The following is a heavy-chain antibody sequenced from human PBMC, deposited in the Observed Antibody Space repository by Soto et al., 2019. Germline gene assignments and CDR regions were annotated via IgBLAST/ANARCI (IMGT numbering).Heavy chain of an antibody. J-gene: IGHJ6*02. Sequence: QLQLQESGPGLVRPSETLSLTCSVSGGSISSSRYYWAWIRQPPGKGLEWIGTVYYSGDTYYDPSLKSRVTFSADTSKNQFSLNLNSVTAADTAVYYCARLSVVVPRYGLDVWGQGTTVTVSS. D-gene: IGHD2-21*01. CDR2: VYYSGDT. V-gene: IGHV4-39*01. CDR3: ARLSVVVPRYGLDV. CDR1: GGSISSSRYY.